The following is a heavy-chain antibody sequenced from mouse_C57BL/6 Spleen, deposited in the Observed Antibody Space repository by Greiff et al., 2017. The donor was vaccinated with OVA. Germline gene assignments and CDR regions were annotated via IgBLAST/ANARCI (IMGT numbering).Heavy chain of an antibody. V-gene: IGHV6-3*01. CDR3: TAWAFAY. CDR2: IRLKSDNYGT. D-gene: IGHD4-1*01. J-gene: IGHJ3*01. CDR1: GFTFSNYW. Sequence: EVKVEESGGGLVQPGGSMKLSCVASGFTFSNYWMNWVRQSPEKGLEWVAQIRLKSDNYGTHYAESVKGRFTISRDDSKSSVYLQMNNLRAEDTGIYYCTAWAFAYWGQGTLVTVSA.